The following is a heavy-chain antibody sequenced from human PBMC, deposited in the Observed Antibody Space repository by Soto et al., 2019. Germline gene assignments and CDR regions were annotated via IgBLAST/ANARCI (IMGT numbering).Heavy chain of an antibody. J-gene: IGHJ4*02. Sequence: SQTLSLTCAISGDSVSSNSVAWYWIRQSLSRGLEWLGRTYYRSKWYDDYGDPVKGRITINPDTSKNQLSLQLNSVTPEDTAVYYCARVASGWYFDYWGQGTLVTVSS. D-gene: IGHD6-19*01. V-gene: IGHV6-1*01. CDR2: TYYRSKWYD. CDR1: GDSVSSNSVA. CDR3: ARVASGWYFDY.